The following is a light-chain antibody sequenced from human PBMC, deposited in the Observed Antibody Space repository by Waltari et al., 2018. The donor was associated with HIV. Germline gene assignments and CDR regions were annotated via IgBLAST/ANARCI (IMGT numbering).Light chain of an antibody. CDR3: QSADSSDTYWV. Sequence: SYELTQPPSVSVSPGQTARITCSGDALPKQYVYWYQQKPGQAPVLMIYKDSERPSGIPERFSASTSGTTVTLTIGGVQAEDEADYYCQSADSSDTYWVFGGGTKLTVL. CDR2: KDS. J-gene: IGLJ3*02. V-gene: IGLV3-25*03. CDR1: ALPKQY.